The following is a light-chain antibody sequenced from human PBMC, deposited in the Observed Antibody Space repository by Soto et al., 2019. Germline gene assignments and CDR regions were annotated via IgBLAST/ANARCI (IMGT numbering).Light chain of an antibody. Sequence: QSALTQPASLSGSPGQSITISCTGTSSDVGGYNYVSWYQQHPGKAPKLMIYEVSNLPSGVSNRFSGSKSGNTASLTISGLQTEDEADYYCSSYTSSSTYVFGTGTKVTVL. CDR2: EVS. J-gene: IGLJ1*01. V-gene: IGLV2-14*01. CDR3: SSYTSSSTYV. CDR1: SSDVGGYNY.